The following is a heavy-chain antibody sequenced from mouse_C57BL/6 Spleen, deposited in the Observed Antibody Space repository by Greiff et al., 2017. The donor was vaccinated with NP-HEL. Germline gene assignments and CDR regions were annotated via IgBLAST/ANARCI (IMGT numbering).Heavy chain of an antibody. CDR1: GYAFSSSW. Sequence: LVESGPELVKPGASVKISCKASGYAFSSSWMNWVKQRPGKGLEWIGRIYPGDGDTNYNGKFKGKATLTADKSSSTAYMQLSSLTSEDSAVYFCARGEGYGYHVHYAMDYWGQGTSVTVSS. V-gene: IGHV1-82*01. CDR3: ARGEGYGYHVHYAMDY. CDR2: IYPGDGDT. D-gene: IGHD2-2*01. J-gene: IGHJ4*01.